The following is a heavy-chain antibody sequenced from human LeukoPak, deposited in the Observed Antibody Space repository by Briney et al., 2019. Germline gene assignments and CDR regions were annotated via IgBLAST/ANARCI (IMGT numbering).Heavy chain of an antibody. CDR3: ARRGYFDN. V-gene: IGHV4-59*01. CDR1: DGSISDYY. J-gene: IGHJ4*02. CDR2: IYYSGST. Sequence: SETLSLTCTVSDGSISDYYWSWIRQPPGKGLEWIAYIYYSGSTSYNPSLKSRVTISVDTSKNQFSLKLRSVTAADTAVYYCARRGYFDNWGQGTLVTVSS.